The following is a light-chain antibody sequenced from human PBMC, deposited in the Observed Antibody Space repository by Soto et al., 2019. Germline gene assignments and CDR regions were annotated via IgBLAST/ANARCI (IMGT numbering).Light chain of an antibody. CDR2: WAS. J-gene: IGKJ1*01. Sequence: DIVMTQSPDSLAVSLGERATINCKSSQSVLYSSNNKNYLAWYQQKPGQTPKLLIFWASSRKSGVPDRFSGRGSGTDFTLTISSLQAEDVAVYYCQQYYSTPRTFGQGTKVEIK. CDR3: QQYYSTPRT. CDR1: QSVLYSSNNKNY. V-gene: IGKV4-1*01.